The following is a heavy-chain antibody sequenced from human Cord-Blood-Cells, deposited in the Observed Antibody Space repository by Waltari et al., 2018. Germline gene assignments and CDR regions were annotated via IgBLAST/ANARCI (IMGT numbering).Heavy chain of an antibody. CDR2: IIPIFGTA. Sequence: QVQLVQSGAEVKKPGSSVKVSCKASGGTFTSYALRWLRQAPGQGLEWMGGIIPIFGTANDAQKFQGRVTITADESTSTAYMELSSLRSEDTAVYYCARGDYNWNVFDYWGQGTLVTVSS. V-gene: IGHV1-69*01. CDR3: ARGDYNWNVFDY. J-gene: IGHJ4*02. CDR1: GGTFTSYA. D-gene: IGHD1-20*01.